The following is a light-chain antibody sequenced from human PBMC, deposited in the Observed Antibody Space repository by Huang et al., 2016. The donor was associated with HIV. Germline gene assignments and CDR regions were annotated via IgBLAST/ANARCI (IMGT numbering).Light chain of an antibody. V-gene: IGKV3-11*01. CDR3: QQRSNWPRMYT. Sequence: EIVLTQSPATLSLSPGERATLSCRASQSVSSDLAWYQQKPGQAPRLLIYDASNRATGIPARFSGSGSGTDLTLTISSLEPEDFAVYYCQQRSNWPRMYTFGQGTKLEIK. J-gene: IGKJ2*01. CDR1: QSVSSD. CDR2: DAS.